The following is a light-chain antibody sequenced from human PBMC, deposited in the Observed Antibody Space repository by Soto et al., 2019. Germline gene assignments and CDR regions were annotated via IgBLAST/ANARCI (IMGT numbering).Light chain of an antibody. CDR3: LQDYNYPRT. V-gene: IGKV1-6*01. CDR1: QGIRND. CDR2: GAS. Sequence: AIQMTQSPSSLSASVGDRVTITCRASQGIRNDLGWYQQKPGKAPKLLIYGASSLQSGVPSRFSGSGSGTDFTLTISSLRPEDFATYYCLQDYNYPRTFGQGTKVDIK. J-gene: IGKJ1*01.